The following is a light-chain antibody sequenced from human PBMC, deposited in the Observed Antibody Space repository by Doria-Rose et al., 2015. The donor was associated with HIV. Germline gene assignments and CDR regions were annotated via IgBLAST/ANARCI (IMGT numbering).Light chain of an antibody. CDR2: AAS. CDR3: QQLYSYPLT. Sequence: TQPPSFLSASVGDRVTITCRASQDMSTYLAWYQQKPGKAPKLLIYAASNLHSVVPSRFSGSGSGTVFTLTVSSLQPEDFASYHCQQLYSYPLTVGGGTTVEI. J-gene: IGKJ4*01. CDR1: QDMSTY. V-gene: IGKV1-9*01.